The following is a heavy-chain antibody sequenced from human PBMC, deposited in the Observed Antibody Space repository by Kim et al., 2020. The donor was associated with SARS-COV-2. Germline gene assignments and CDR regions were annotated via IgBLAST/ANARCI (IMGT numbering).Heavy chain of an antibody. D-gene: IGHD3-10*01. CDR2: ISSSSSYT. CDR1: GFTFSDYY. Sequence: GGSLRLSCAASGFTFSDYYMSWIRQAPGKGLEWVSYISSSSSYTNYADSVKGRFTISRDNAKNSLYLQMNSLRAEDTAVYYCARDLIRAGIQLWFGKTPAGYYYGMDVWGQGTTVTVSS. CDR3: ARDLIRAGIQLWFGKTPAGYYYGMDV. J-gene: IGHJ6*02. V-gene: IGHV3-11*06.